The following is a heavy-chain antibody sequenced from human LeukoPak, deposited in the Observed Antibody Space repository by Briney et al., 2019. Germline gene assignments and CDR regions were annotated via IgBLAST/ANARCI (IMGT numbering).Heavy chain of an antibody. D-gene: IGHD4-23*01. V-gene: IGHV3-23*01. CDR2: ISAGGDST. J-gene: IGHJ6*02. CDR1: GFTFSSYG. CDR3: ARRASGGNSGYYYYGMDV. Sequence: GGSLRLSCATSGFTFSSYGMSWVRQAPGKGLEWISAISAGGDSTYYADSVRGRFTISKDESKTTLFLQMNSLRAEDTAVYYCARRASGGNSGYYYYGMDVWGQGTTVTVSS.